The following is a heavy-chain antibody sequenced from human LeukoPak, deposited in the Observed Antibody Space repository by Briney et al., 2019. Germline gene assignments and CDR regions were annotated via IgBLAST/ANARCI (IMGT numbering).Heavy chain of an antibody. J-gene: IGHJ5*02. CDR3: AREYPLWYYDYVWGSHPFDP. D-gene: IGHD3-16*01. V-gene: IGHV3-7*01. Sequence: GGSLRLSCAASGFNFNNYWMSWLRQAPGKGLEWVANIKDDGSEEYYVDSVKGRFTIVRDNAYNSLYLQMNSLRAEDTAVYYCAREYPLWYYDYVWGSHPFDPWGQGTLVTVSS. CDR2: IKDDGSEE. CDR1: GFNFNNYW.